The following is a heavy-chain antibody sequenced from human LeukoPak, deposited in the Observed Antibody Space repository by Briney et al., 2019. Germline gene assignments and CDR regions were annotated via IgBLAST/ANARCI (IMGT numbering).Heavy chain of an antibody. D-gene: IGHD6-19*01. V-gene: IGHV3-33*06. J-gene: IGHJ4*02. CDR3: AKKGYSSGWYFAYFDY. CDR1: GFTFSSYG. CDR2: IWYDGSNK. Sequence: GGSLRLSCAASGFTFSSYGMHWVRQAPGKGLEWVAVIWYDGSNKYYADSVKGRFTISRDDSKNTLYLQMNSLRAEDTAVYYCAKKGYSSGWYFAYFDYWGQGTLVTVSS.